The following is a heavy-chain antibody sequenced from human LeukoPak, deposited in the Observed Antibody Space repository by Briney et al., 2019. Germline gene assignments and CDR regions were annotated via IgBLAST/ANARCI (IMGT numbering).Heavy chain of an antibody. CDR1: GGSISSGGYY. CDR3: ASFRIAAAPEDF. V-gene: IGHV4-31*03. J-gene: IGHJ4*02. Sequence: SETLSLTCTVSGGSISSGGYYWNWIRQHPEKGLEWIGYVYNSGNTYYNPSLKSRVVISVDTSKNQYSLKLSSVTAADTAVYFCASFRIAAAPEDFWGQGTLVTVSA. CDR2: VYNSGNT. D-gene: IGHD6-13*01.